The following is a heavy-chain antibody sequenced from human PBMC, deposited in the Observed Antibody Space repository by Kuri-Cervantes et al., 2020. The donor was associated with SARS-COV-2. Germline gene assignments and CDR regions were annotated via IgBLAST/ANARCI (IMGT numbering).Heavy chain of an antibody. CDR1: GGSISSYY. V-gene: IGHV4-59*08. D-gene: IGHD1-7*01. CDR3: ARKNYLRSWGMDV. J-gene: IGHJ6*02. CDR2: IYYSGST. Sequence: SETLSLTCTVSGGSISSYYWSWIRQPPGKGLEWIGYIYYSGSTNYNPSLKSRVTISGDTSKDQFSLKLSSVTAADTAVYYCARKNYLRSWGMDVWGQGTTVTVSS.